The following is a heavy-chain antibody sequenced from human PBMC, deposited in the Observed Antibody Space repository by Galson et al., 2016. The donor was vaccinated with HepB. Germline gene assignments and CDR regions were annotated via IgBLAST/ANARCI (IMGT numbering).Heavy chain of an antibody. CDR1: GGSITTNNW. CDR3: TREAPGDYFDY. J-gene: IGHJ4*02. Sequence: ETLSLTCAVSGGSITTNNWWSWVRQPPGKGLEWMGQIYNSGDTNLNPSLKSRLTMSVDSSKNQFSLKLNSVTAADTALYFCTREAPGDYFDYWGQGVLVTVST. V-gene: IGHV4-4*01. CDR2: IYNSGDT.